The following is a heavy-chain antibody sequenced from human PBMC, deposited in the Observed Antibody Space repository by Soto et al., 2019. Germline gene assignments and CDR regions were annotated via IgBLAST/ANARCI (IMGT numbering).Heavy chain of an antibody. J-gene: IGHJ3*02. D-gene: IGHD3-10*01. CDR2: IKQDGSEK. CDR3: ARDWVWGSGNYVDAFDI. CDR1: GFTLSTYW. V-gene: IGHV3-7*01. Sequence: EVQLVESGGGLVQPGGSLRLSCAASGFTLSTYWMSWVRQAPGKGLEWVATIKQDGSEKYYVDSVKGRFTISRDNAKNSLSLQMNRLRAEDTAVYYCARDWVWGSGNYVDAFDIWGQGTMVTVSS.